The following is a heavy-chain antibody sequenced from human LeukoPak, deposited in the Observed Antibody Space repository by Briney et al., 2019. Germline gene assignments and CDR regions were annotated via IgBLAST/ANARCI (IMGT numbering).Heavy chain of an antibody. J-gene: IGHJ4*02. CDR1: GYTFTSYG. CDR3: ARDLISLTVTTPLSDY. CDR2: ISAYNGNT. D-gene: IGHD4-17*01. Sequence: ASVKVSRKASGYTFTSYGISWVRQAPGQGLEWMGWISAYNGNTNYAQKLQGRVTMTTDTSTSTAYMELRSLRSDDTAVYYCARDLISLTVTTPLSDYWGQGTLVTVSS. V-gene: IGHV1-18*01.